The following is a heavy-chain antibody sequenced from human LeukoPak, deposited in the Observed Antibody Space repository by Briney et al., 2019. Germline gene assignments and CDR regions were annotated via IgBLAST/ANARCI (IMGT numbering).Heavy chain of an antibody. CDR2: INHSGST. CDR1: GGSFSGYY. D-gene: IGHD5-18*01. V-gene: IGHV4-34*01. CDR3: ARRRIQLWLEVYNWFDP. J-gene: IGHJ5*02. Sequence: SETLYLTCAVYGGSFSGYYWSWIRQPPGKGLEWIGEINHSGSTNYNPSLKSRVTISVDTSKNQFSLKLSSVTAADTAVYYCARRRIQLWLEVYNWFDPWGQGTLVTVSS.